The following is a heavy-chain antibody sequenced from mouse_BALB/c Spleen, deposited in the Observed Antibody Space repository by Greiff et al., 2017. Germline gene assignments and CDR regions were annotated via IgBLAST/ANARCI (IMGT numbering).Heavy chain of an antibody. Sequence: EVQVVESGGGLVKPGGSLKLSCAASGFTFSSYAMSWVRQTPEKRLEWVATISSGGSYTYYPDSVKGRFTIARDNAKNTLYLQMSSLRSEDTAMYYCARQVYGNYDYAMDYWGQGTSVTVSS. D-gene: IGHD2-1*01. CDR3: ARQVYGNYDYAMDY. CDR2: ISSGGSYT. J-gene: IGHJ4*01. CDR1: GFTFSSYA. V-gene: IGHV5-9-3*01.